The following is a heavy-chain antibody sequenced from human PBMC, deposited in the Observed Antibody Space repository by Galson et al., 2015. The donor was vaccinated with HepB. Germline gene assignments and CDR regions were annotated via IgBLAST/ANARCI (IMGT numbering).Heavy chain of an antibody. D-gene: IGHD3-22*01. Sequence: SVKVSCKASGYTFTGYYMHWVRQAPGQGLEWMGRINPNSGGTNYAQKFQGRVTMTRDTSISTAYMELSRLRSDDTAVYYCARDNTMMPEHDAFDIWGQGTMVTVSS. CDR1: GYTFTGYY. J-gene: IGHJ3*02. CDR3: ARDNTMMPEHDAFDI. CDR2: INPNSGGT. V-gene: IGHV1-2*06.